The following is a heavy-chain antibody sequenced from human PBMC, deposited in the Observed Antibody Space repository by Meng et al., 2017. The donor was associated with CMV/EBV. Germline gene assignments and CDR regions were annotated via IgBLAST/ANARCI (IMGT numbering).Heavy chain of an antibody. D-gene: IGHD3-3*01. CDR1: GFTFSDYY. J-gene: IGHJ6*02. CDR3: ARVVIMVYYYYGMDV. Sequence: GESLKISCAASGFTFSDYYMSWIRQAPGKGLEWVSYISSSGSTIYYADSVKGRFTISRDNAKNSLYLQMNSLRAEDTAVYYCARVVIMVYYYYGMDVWGQGTTVTVSS. CDR2: ISSSGSTI. V-gene: IGHV3-11*04.